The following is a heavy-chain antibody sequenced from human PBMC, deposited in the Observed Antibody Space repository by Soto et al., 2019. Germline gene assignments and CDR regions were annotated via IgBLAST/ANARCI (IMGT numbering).Heavy chain of an antibody. CDR2: LSDSVGTT. D-gene: IGHD6-13*01. CDR3: VREPWGFSGTWYDY. V-gene: IGHV3-23*01. CDR1: GFSFGTYT. Sequence: GGSLRLSCAVSGFSFGTYTVNWVRQAPGMGLEWVSGLSDSVGTTHYADSVKGRFTISRDNTNNTLYLQMNSLRVEDTAMYYCVREPWGFSGTWYDYWGQGTLVTVSS. J-gene: IGHJ4*02.